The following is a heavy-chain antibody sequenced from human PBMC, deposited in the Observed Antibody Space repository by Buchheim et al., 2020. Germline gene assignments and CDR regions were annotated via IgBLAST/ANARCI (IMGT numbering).Heavy chain of an antibody. CDR1: GGSISSGGYY. CDR3: ARQLAYCGGDCYSSPSEYYFDY. D-gene: IGHD2-21*02. CDR2: IYYSGST. V-gene: IGHV4-31*03. Sequence: QVQLQESGPGLVKPSQTLSLTCTVSGGSISSGGYYWSWIRQHPGKGLEWIGYIYYSGSTYYNPSLKSRVTISVDKSKNQFSLKLSSVTAADTAVYYCARQLAYCGGDCYSSPSEYYFDYWGQGTL. J-gene: IGHJ4*02.